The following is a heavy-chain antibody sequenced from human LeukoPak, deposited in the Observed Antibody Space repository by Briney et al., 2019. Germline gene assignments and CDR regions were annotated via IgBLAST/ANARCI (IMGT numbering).Heavy chain of an antibody. CDR2: IYYSGST. V-gene: IGHV4-39*02. D-gene: IGHD5-18*01. J-gene: IGHJ4*02. CDR3: AREEDTAMIYFDY. Sequence: SETLSLTCTVSGGSISSSSYYWGWIRQPPGKGLEWIGSIYYSGSTYYNPSLKSRVTISVDTSKNQFSLKLSSVTAADTAVYYCAREEDTAMIYFDYWGQGTLVTVSS. CDR1: GGSISSSSYY.